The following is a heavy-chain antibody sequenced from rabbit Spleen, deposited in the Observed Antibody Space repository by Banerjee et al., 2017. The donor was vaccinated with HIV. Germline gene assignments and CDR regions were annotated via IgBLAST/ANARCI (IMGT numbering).Heavy chain of an antibody. CDR1: GFSFSSSYY. Sequence: QSLEESGGDLVKPGASLTLTCTASGFSFSSSYYMCWVRQAPGKGLEWIGCIYAGSSGSTYYASGAKGRFTISKTSSTTVTLQMTSLTAADTATYFCARGDYSSGPFNLWGQGTLVTVS. D-gene: IGHD4-1*01. CDR3: ARGDYSSGPFNL. J-gene: IGHJ4*01. CDR2: IYAGSSGST. V-gene: IGHV1S40*01.